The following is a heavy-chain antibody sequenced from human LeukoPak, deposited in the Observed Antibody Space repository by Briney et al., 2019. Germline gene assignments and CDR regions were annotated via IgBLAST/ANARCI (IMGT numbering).Heavy chain of an antibody. V-gene: IGHV1-3*01. CDR1: GYTFTSYA. CDR2: INAGNGST. Sequence: ASVKVSCKASGYTFTSYAMHWVRQAPGQRLEWMGWINAGNGSTKYSQKFQGRVTITRDTSASTAYMELSSLRSEDTAVYYCARDLVGIAVAAPLHWGQGTLVTVSS. J-gene: IGHJ4*02. CDR3: ARDLVGIAVAAPLH. D-gene: IGHD6-19*01.